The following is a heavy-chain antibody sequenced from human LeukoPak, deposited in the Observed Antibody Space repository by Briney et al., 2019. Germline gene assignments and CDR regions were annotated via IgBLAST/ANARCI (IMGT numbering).Heavy chain of an antibody. Sequence: SETLSLTCIVSGGSISSYCWSWIRQPPGKGLEWIGYIYYSGSTNYNPSLKGRVTISVDTSKNQFSLKLSSVTAADTAVYYCARGLMMAVAGRGEFHYWGQGTLVTVSS. D-gene: IGHD6-13*01. J-gene: IGHJ4*02. CDR1: GGSISSYC. CDR3: ARGLMMAVAGRGEFHY. CDR2: IYYSGST. V-gene: IGHV4-59*01.